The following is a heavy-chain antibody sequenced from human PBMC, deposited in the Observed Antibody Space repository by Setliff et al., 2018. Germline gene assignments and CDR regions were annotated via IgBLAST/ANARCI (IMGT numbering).Heavy chain of an antibody. CDR1: GYTFTSYY. J-gene: IGHJ6*02. V-gene: IGHV1-46*01. CDR3: AREATIRGYYYYYYGMDV. D-gene: IGHD5-12*01. Sequence: ASVKVSCKASGYTFTSYYMHWVRQAPGQGLEWMGIINPSGGSTSYAQKFQGRVTMTRDTSTSTVYMELSSLRSEDTAVYYCAREATIRGYYYYYYGMDVWGQGTTVTGLL. CDR2: INPSGGST.